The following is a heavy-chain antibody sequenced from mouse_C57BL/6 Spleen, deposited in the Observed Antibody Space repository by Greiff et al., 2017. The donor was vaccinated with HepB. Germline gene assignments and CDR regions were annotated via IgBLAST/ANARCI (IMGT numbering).Heavy chain of an antibody. D-gene: IGHD1-1*01. CDR3: ARAIGSSPAWFAY. Sequence: QVQLKQPGTELVKPGASVKLSCKASGYTFTSYWMHWVKQRPGQGLEWIGNINPSNGGTNYNEKFKSKATLTVDKSSSTAYMQLSSLTSEDSAVYYCARAIGSSPAWFAYWGQGTLVTVSA. CDR1: GYTFTSYW. V-gene: IGHV1-53*01. J-gene: IGHJ3*01. CDR2: INPSNGGT.